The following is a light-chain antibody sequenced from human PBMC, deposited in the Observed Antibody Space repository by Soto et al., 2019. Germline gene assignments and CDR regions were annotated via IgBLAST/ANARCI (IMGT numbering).Light chain of an antibody. CDR3: SSYTSSSSLYV. CDR2: EVS. J-gene: IGLJ1*01. Sequence: LTQPASVSGSPGQSITISFTGTSSDVGGYNYVSWYQQHPGKAPKLMIYEVSNRPSGVSNRFSGYKSGNTASLTISGLQAEEEADYYCSSYTSSSSLYVFGTGKKVTV. V-gene: IGLV2-14*01. CDR1: SSDVGGYNY.